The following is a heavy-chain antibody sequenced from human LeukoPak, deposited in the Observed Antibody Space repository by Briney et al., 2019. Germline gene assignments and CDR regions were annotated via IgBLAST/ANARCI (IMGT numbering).Heavy chain of an antibody. J-gene: IGHJ3*02. Sequence: ESGPTLVKPTQTLTLTCTFSGFSLSTRGLCVSWIRQPPGKALGWLARIGWDDEKYYSTSLKTWLTISKDTSKNQVVLTMTNMDPVDAATYLCARTPYSSSLEAAFDIWGQGTMVTVSS. CDR3: ARTPYSSSLEAAFDI. CDR2: IGWDDEK. V-gene: IGHV2-70*11. CDR1: GFSLSTRGLC. D-gene: IGHD6-6*01.